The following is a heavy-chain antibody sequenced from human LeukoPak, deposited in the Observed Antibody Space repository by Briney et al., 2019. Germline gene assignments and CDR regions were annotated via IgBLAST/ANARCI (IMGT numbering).Heavy chain of an antibody. D-gene: IGHD3-9*01. CDR3: AREYYDILTGLYYFDY. CDR1: GYTFTSND. V-gene: IGHV1-8*03. Sequence: ASVKVSCKASGYTFTSNDINWVRQATGQGLEWMGWMNPNSGNTGYAQKFQDRVTITRNTSISTAYMELNSLRSEDTAVYYCAREYYDILTGLYYFDYWGQGTLVTVSS. J-gene: IGHJ4*02. CDR2: MNPNSGNT.